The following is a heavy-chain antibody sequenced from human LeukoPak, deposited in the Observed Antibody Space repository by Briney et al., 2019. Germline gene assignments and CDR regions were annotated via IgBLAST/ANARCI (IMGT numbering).Heavy chain of an antibody. Sequence: GGSLRLSCAASGFTFSSYSMNWVRQAPGKGLEWVSSISSSSSYIYYADSVKGRFTISRGNAKNSLYLQMNSLRAEDTAVYYCARDNYGSGSTTEPGGSYYYYGMDVWGKGTTVTVSS. CDR2: ISSSSSYI. CDR1: GFTFSSYS. V-gene: IGHV3-21*01. CDR3: ARDNYGSGSTTEPGGSYYYYGMDV. D-gene: IGHD3-10*01. J-gene: IGHJ6*04.